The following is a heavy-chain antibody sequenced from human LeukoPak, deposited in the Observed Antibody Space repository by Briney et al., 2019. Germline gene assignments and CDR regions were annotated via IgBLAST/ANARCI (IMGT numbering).Heavy chain of an antibody. Sequence: ASVKVSCKASGYTFTKYGVNWVRQAPGQGLEWMGWINSYNGNTNYAQTLQGRVTMTTDTSTTTAYMELRSLRSDDTAVYYCARETRRLYYEDYYGMDVWGQGTTVTVSS. D-gene: IGHD3-16*01. V-gene: IGHV1-18*01. CDR1: GYTFTKYG. J-gene: IGHJ6*02. CDR2: INSYNGNT. CDR3: ARETRRLYYEDYYGMDV.